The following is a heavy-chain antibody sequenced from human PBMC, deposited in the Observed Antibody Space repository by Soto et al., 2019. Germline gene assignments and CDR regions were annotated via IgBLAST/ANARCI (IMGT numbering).Heavy chain of an antibody. CDR3: ARGLSGYYGFDY. Sequence: EVQLVESGGGLVQFGGSLRLSCAACGFTFSSYWMHWVRQVPGKGLVWVSRIKGDGTNTGYADSVKGRFTISRDNVKNTLYLQMNSLRAEDTAVYYCARGLSGYYGFDYWGQGTLVTVSS. V-gene: IGHV3-74*01. J-gene: IGHJ4*02. CDR2: IKGDGTNT. D-gene: IGHD5-12*01. CDR1: GFTFSSYW.